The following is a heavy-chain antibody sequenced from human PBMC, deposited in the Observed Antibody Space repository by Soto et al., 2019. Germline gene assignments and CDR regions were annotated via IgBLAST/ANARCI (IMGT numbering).Heavy chain of an antibody. CDR3: ASVGYCSSTSCYVYYYYMDV. CDR1: GGSISSSSYY. Sequence: PSETLSLTCTVSGGSISSSSYYWVLIRQPPGKGLEWIGSIYYSGSTYYNPSLKSRVTISVDTSKNQFSLKLSSVTAADTAVYYCASVGYCSSTSCYVYYYYMDVWGKGTTVTVSS. V-gene: IGHV4-39*01. D-gene: IGHD2-2*01. CDR2: IYYSGST. J-gene: IGHJ6*03.